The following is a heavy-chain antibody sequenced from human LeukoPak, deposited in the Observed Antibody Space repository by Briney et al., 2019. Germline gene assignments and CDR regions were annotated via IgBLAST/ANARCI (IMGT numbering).Heavy chain of an antibody. J-gene: IGHJ4*02. Sequence: SETLSLTCAVYGGSFSGYYWSWIRQPPGKGLEWIGEINHSGSTNYNPSLKSRVTISVDTSKNQFSLKLSSVTAADTAVYYCARGNYYDSSHYWGQGTLVTVSS. V-gene: IGHV4-34*01. CDR1: GGSFSGYY. CDR3: ARGNYYDSSHY. D-gene: IGHD3-22*01. CDR2: INHSGST.